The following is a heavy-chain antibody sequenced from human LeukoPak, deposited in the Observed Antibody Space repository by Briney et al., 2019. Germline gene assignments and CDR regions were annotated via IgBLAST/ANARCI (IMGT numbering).Heavy chain of an antibody. CDR2: IKSKTDGGTT. J-gene: IGHJ4*02. D-gene: IGHD3-22*01. CDR3: TTTPSITMIVVVTDFDY. V-gene: IGHV3-15*01. CDR1: GFTFSNAW. Sequence: GESLRLSCAASGFTFSNAWMSWVRQAPGEGLEWVGRIKSKTDGGTTDYAAPVKGRFIISRDDSKNTLYLQMNSLKTEDTAVYYCTTTPSITMIVVVTDFDYWGQGTLVTVSS.